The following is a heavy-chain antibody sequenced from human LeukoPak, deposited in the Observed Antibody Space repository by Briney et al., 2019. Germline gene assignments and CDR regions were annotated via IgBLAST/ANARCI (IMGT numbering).Heavy chain of an antibody. Sequence: GGSLRLSCAASGFTVSSNYMSWVRQAPGKGLEWVSVIYSGGSTYYADSVKGRFTISRDNSKNTLYLQMNSLRAEDTALYYCARDSLGYCSSTTCSSYGTDVWGQGTTVTVSS. D-gene: IGHD2-2*01. CDR2: IYSGGST. V-gene: IGHV3-53*01. CDR3: ARDSLGYCSSTTCSSYGTDV. J-gene: IGHJ6*02. CDR1: GFTVSSNY.